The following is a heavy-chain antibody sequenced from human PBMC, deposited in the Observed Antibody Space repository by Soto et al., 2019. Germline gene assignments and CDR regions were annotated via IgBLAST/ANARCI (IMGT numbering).Heavy chain of an antibody. CDR3: ARDAAIGMNDY. J-gene: IGHJ4*02. V-gene: IGHV1-18*01. CDR1: GYTFTSYG. CDR2: ISAYNGNK. D-gene: IGHD1-20*01. Sequence: ASVKVSCKASGYTFTSYGINWVRQAPGQGLEWMGWISAYNGNKKYAQKLQGRVTMTTDTSTSTAYMELRSLRSDDTAVYYCARDAAIGMNDYWGQGTLVTVSS.